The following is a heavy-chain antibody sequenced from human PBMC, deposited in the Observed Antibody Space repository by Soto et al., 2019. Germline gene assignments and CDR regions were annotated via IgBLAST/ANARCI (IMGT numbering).Heavy chain of an antibody. V-gene: IGHV1-69*12. D-gene: IGHD4-17*01. CDR3: ARETLTTVTTPYYFDY. J-gene: IGHJ4*02. CDR2: IIPIFGTA. CDR1: GGTFSSYA. Sequence: QVQLVQSGAEVKKPGSSVKVSCKASGGTFSSYAISWVRQAPGQGLEWMGGIIPIFGTANYAQKFQGRVTITADESTSTAYRELSSLRSEDTAVYYCARETLTTVTTPYYFDYWGQGTLVTVSS.